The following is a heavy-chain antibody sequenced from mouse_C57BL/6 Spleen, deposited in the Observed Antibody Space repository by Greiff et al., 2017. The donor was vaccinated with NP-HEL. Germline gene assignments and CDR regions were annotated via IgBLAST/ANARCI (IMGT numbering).Heavy chain of an antibody. D-gene: IGHD2-3*01. J-gene: IGHJ4*01. V-gene: IGHV1-52*01. CDR3: ARCSDGYYALYAMDY. Sequence: QVQLQQPGAELVRPGSSVKLSCKASGYTFTSYWMHWVKQRPIQGLEWIGNIDPSDSETHYNQKFKDKATLTVDKSSSTAYMQLSSLTSEDSAVYYCARCSDGYYALYAMDYWGQGTSVTVSS. CDR2: IDPSDSET. CDR1: GYTFTSYW.